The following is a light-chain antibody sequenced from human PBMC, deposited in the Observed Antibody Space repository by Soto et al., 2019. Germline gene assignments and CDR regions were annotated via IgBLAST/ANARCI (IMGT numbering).Light chain of an antibody. CDR1: SGHSSYT. Sequence: QPVLTQSPSASASLGASVKLTCTLSSGHSSYTIAWHQQQPEKGPRYLMTLNSDGSHSKGDGIPDRFSGSSSGAERYLSISSLQSEDEADYYCQTWGTGIEVFGGGTQLTVL. CDR2: LNSDGSH. J-gene: IGLJ7*01. V-gene: IGLV4-69*01. CDR3: QTWGTGIEV.